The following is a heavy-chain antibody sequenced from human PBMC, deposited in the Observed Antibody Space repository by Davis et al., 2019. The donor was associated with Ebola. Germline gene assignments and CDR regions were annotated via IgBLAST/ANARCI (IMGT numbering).Heavy chain of an antibody. CDR3: ARSRGGYFDL. J-gene: IGHJ2*01. CDR2: IKEDGSEE. V-gene: IGHV3-7*01. Sequence: GGSLRLSCAASGFTFSDYWMSWVRQAPGQGLEWVAYIKEDGSEEYYVDSVKGRFTISRDNTQNSLYLQMNSLRAEDMAVYFCARSRGGYFDLWGRGTLVTVSS. CDR1: GFTFSDYW. D-gene: IGHD3-16*01.